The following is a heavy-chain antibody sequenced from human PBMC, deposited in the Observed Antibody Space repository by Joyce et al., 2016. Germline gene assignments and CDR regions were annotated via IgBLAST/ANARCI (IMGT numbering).Heavy chain of an antibody. CDR2: FSHDNGDT. V-gene: IGHV1-18*01. CDR1: GYNFKNYA. Sequence: QVQLVQSGAEVKKPGASVRVSCKASGYNFKNYAVSWVRQATGQRLEWMVLFSHDNGDTIPAEKFQARLDMTTDASTTTAYMELRSLTSADTAVYFCARDHIKLWVGELGLDLWGQGTLVTVSS. CDR3: ARDHIKLWVGELGLDL. J-gene: IGHJ5*02. D-gene: IGHD3-10*01.